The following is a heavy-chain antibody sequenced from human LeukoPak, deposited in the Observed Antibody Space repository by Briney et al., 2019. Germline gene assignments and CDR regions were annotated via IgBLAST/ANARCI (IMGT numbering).Heavy chain of an antibody. Sequence: PSETLSLTCTVSGGSISSYYWSWIRQPPGKGLEWIGYIYYSGSTNYNPSLKSRVTISVDTSKNQFSLKLSSVTAADTAVYYCARSPLWFGELLRPGTKYYYYGMDVWGQGTTVTVSS. CDR3: ARSPLWFGELLRPGTKYYYYGMDV. D-gene: IGHD3-10*01. V-gene: IGHV4-59*08. CDR1: GGSISSYY. J-gene: IGHJ6*02. CDR2: IYYSGST.